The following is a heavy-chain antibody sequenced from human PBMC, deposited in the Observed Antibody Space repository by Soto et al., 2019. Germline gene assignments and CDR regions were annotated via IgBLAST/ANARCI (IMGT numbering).Heavy chain of an antibody. CDR1: GFTFSNAW. CDR2: IKSKTDGGTT. V-gene: IGHV3-15*01. J-gene: IGHJ6*04. Sequence: GGSLRLSCAASGFTFSNAWMSWVRQAPGKGLEWVGRIKSKTDGGTTDYAAPVKGRFTISRDDSKNTLYLQMNSLKTEDTAVYYCTTEGYCSSTSCYAVPDVWGKGTTVTVSS. D-gene: IGHD2-2*01. CDR3: TTEGYCSSTSCYAVPDV.